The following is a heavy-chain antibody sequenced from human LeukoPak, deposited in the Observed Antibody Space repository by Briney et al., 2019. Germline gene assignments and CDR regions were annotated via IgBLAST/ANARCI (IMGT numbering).Heavy chain of an antibody. D-gene: IGHD6-13*01. Sequence: SVKVSCKASGGTFSSHAISWVRQAPGQGLEWIGGIIPIFGTANYAQKFQGRVTITADESTSTAYMELISLRSEDTAVYYCATSRYSSRLRGYYYYMDVWGKGTTVTISS. CDR3: ATSRYSSRLRGYYYYMDV. J-gene: IGHJ6*03. V-gene: IGHV1-69*13. CDR1: GGTFSSHA. CDR2: IIPIFGTA.